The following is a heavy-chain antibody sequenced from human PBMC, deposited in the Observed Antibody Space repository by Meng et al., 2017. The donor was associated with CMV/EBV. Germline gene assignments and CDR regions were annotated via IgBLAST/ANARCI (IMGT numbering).Heavy chain of an antibody. J-gene: IGHJ4*02. CDR3: ARDFGEGLDPYY. CDR1: GLNFSDYY. CDR2: ISSSCSTI. D-gene: IGHD4-17*01. V-gene: IGHV3-11*04. Sequence: AASGLNFSDYYMSWIRQAPRKGLEWVSYISSSCSTIYYADSVKGRFTISRDNTKDSLYLQMNSLRDEDTDVYYCARDFGEGLDPYYWGQGTLVTVSS.